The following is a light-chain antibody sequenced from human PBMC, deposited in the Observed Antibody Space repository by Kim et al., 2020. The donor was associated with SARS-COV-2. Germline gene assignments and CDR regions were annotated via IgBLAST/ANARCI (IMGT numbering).Light chain of an antibody. J-gene: IGKJ3*01. V-gene: IGKV3-20*01. CDR3: QQYGSSPRVT. Sequence: PGESATLSCRASQSVSSSYLAWYQQKPGQAPRLLIYGASSRATGIPDRFSGSGSGTDFTLTISRLEPEDFAVYYCQQYGSSPRVTFGPGTKVDIK. CDR1: QSVSSSY. CDR2: GAS.